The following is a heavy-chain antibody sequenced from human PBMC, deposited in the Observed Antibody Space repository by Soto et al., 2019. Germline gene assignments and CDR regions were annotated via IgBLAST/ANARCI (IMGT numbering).Heavy chain of an antibody. Sequence: SETLSLTCTVSGGSVSSGDYFWSWLRQSPGKRLEWIAYIYYSGSTNYNPSLKSRATISVDTSKSQVSLTLTSMTAADAALYYCARSPNYYYYGVDVWGQGTAVTAP. CDR1: GGSVSSGDYF. D-gene: IGHD3-10*01. V-gene: IGHV4-61*08. CDR2: IYYSGST. CDR3: ARSPNYYYYGVDV. J-gene: IGHJ6*02.